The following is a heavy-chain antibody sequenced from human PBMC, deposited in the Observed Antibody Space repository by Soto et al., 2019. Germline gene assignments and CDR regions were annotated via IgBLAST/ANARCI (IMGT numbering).Heavy chain of an antibody. D-gene: IGHD3-10*01. Sequence: QVQLVESGGGVVQPGRSLRLSCAASGFTFSSYGMYWVRQAPGKGLEWVARISYDGSDQFYGDSVKGRFTISRDNSKNILSVQMNSLRSEDTAVYYCSKDTGADYRGQGTVVTFSA. V-gene: IGHV3-30*18. CDR1: GFTFSSYG. CDR2: ISYDGSDQ. CDR3: SKDTGADY. J-gene: IGHJ4*02.